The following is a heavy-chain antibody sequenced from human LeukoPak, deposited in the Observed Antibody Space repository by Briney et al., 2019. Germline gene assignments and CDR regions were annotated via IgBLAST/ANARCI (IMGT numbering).Heavy chain of an antibody. CDR3: ARLLRWSEDGFDV. CDR1: GGSVSPYF. CDR2: IHASGRT. D-gene: IGHD2-15*01. Sequence: SETLSLTCTVSGGSVSPYFWSWIRQSPGKGLECIGYIHASGRTKYNPSLESRVSIPIDPSKNHFSLTLRSVTAADTAVYYCARLLRWSEDGFDVWGQGTVVAISS. V-gene: IGHV4-4*09. J-gene: IGHJ3*01.